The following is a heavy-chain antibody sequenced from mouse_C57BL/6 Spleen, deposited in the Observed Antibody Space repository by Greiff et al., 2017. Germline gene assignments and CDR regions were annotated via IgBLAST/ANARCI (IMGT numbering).Heavy chain of an antibody. J-gene: IGHJ2*01. V-gene: IGHV5-4*01. Sequence: EVMLVESGGGLVKPGGSLKLSCTASGFTFSSYAMSWVRQTPEKRLEWVATISDGGSYTYYPDNVKGRFTISRDNAKNNLYLQMSHLKSEDTAMDYCAGDTCRYYFDYWGQGTTLTVSS. CDR1: GFTFSSYA. CDR3: AGDTCRYYFDY. CDR2: ISDGGSYT. D-gene: IGHD5-1*01.